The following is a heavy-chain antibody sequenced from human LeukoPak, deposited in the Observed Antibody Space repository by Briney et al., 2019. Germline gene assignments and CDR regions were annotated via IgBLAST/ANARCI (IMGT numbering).Heavy chain of an antibody. D-gene: IGHD2-8*01. CDR2: INHSGST. CDR3: ARLWGVYANRRPYYFDY. Sequence: SETLSLTCAVYGGSFSGYYWSWIRQPPGKGLEWIGEINHSGSTNYNPSLKSRVTISVDTSKNQFSLKLSSVTAADTAVYYCARLWGVYANRRPYYFDYWGQGTLVTVSS. V-gene: IGHV4-34*01. J-gene: IGHJ4*02. CDR1: GGSFSGYY.